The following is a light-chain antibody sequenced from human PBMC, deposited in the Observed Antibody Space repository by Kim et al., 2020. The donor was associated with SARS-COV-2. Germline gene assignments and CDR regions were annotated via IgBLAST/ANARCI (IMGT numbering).Light chain of an antibody. CDR3: QAWDSSTAWV. CDR2: QDS. Sequence: VSPGQTAIITCSGDKLGDKYACWYQQKPGQSPVLVIYQDSKRPSGIAERFSGSNSGNTATLTISGTQAMDEADYYCQAWDSSTAWVFGGGTQLTVL. V-gene: IGLV3-1*01. J-gene: IGLJ3*02. CDR1: KLGDKY.